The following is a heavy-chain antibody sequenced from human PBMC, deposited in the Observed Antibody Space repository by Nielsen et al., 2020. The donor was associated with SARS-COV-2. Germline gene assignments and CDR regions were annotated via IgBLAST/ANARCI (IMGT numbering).Heavy chain of an antibody. Sequence: GGSLRLSCAAFGFTFSSYAMHWVRQAPGKGLEWVAVISYDGSNKYYADSVKGRFTISRDNSKNTLYLQMNSLRAEDTAVYYCAKDLRRIQLWSTGPYFDYWGQGTLVTVSS. V-gene: IGHV3-30*04. J-gene: IGHJ4*02. CDR1: GFTFSSYA. CDR3: AKDLRRIQLWSTGPYFDY. CDR2: ISYDGSNK. D-gene: IGHD5-18*01.